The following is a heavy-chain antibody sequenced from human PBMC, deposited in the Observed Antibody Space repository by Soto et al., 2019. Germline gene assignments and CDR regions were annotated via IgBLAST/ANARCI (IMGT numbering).Heavy chain of an antibody. J-gene: IGHJ3*01. V-gene: IGHV3-66*01. CDR3: ARGGSVDAFDV. CDR1: GLSVSSKS. CDR2: IYSGGNT. D-gene: IGHD6-19*01. Sequence: SLRLSCAASGLSVSSKSMSWVRQPPGKGLEWVSVIYSGGNTYYSDSVKGRFTISRDNSKNTLSLQMNSLRAEDTAVYYCARGGSVDAFDVWGQGTWVTVSS.